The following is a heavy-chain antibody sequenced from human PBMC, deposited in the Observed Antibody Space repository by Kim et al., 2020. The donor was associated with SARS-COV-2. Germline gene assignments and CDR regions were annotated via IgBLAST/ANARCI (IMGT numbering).Heavy chain of an antibody. CDR3: ARDPPYSSSWYTIDYYYGMDV. V-gene: IGHV1-3*01. Sequence: ASVKVSCKASGYTFTSYAMHWVRQAPGKRLEWMGWINAGNGNTKYSQKFQGRVTITRDTSASTAYMELSSLRSEDTAVYYCARDPPYSSSWYTIDYYYGMDVWGQGTTVTVSS. CDR2: INAGNGNT. J-gene: IGHJ6*02. CDR1: GYTFTSYA. D-gene: IGHD6-13*01.